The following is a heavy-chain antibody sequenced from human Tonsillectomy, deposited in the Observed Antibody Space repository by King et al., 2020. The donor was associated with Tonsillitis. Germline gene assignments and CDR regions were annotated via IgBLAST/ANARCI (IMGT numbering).Heavy chain of an antibody. CDR3: ARGEIKQLLVHFAS. D-gene: IGHD6-19*01. J-gene: IGHJ4*02. Sequence: VQLVESGAEVKKPGASVKVSCKTAGYTFTDYFIHWVRQAPGQGLEWMGWINTYSGGTKYAQHFQGRVTMTSDTSTSTAQMDLSRLKSDGTAVYYCARGEIKQLLVHFASWGQGTLVTVSS. V-gene: IGHV1-2*02. CDR2: INTYSGGT. CDR1: GYTFTDYF.